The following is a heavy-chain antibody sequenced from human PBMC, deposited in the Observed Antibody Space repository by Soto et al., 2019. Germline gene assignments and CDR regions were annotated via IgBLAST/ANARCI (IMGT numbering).Heavy chain of an antibody. V-gene: IGHV4-39*01. CDR3: EKNLPRTGRFDY. CDR2: IYYSGKT. Sequence: LSLTCSLSGASITSTTYFWAWIRQPPGKGLEWVSSIYYSGKTHYNPSLKSRTTISVDRSRNQFSLQVSSVTAADTAVYYCEKNLPRTGRFDYWGQGTVVTVSS. CDR1: GASITSTTYF. J-gene: IGHJ4*02.